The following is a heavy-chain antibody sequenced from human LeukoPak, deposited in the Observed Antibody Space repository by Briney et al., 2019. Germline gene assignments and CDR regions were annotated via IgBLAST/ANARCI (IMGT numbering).Heavy chain of an antibody. CDR2: INHSGST. D-gene: IGHD6-13*01. J-gene: IGHJ4*02. V-gene: IGHV4-34*01. CDR1: GGSFSGYY. CDR3: ARVIAADPKRGGGKLFDY. Sequence: SETLSLTCAVYGGSFSGYYWSWIRQPPGKGLEWIGEINHSGSTNYNPSLKSRVTISVDTSKNQFSLKLSSVTAADTAVYYCARVIAADPKRGGGKLFDYWGQGTLVTVSS.